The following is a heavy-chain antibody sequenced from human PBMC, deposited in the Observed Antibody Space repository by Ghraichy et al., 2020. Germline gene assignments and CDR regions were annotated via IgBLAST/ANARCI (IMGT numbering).Heavy chain of an antibody. D-gene: IGHD1-20*01. CDR3: ARVREEITSPYYYYYYGMDV. J-gene: IGHJ6*02. CDR2: ISSSSSTI. Sequence: GGSLRLSCAASGFTFSSYSMNWVRQAPGKGLEWVSYISSSSSTIYYADSVKGRFTISRDNAKNSLYLQMNSLRAEDTAVYYCARVREEITSPYYYYYYGMDVWGQGTTVTVSS. CDR1: GFTFSSYS. V-gene: IGHV3-48*01.